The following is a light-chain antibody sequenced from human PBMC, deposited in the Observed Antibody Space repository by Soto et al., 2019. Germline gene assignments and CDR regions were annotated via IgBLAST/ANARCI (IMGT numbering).Light chain of an antibody. V-gene: IGKV3-20*01. CDR2: DAS. CDR3: QQFSSYPLT. J-gene: IGKJ4*01. CDR1: QSVSSSY. Sequence: MLTQSPATLSLYTGERATLSCRASQSVSSSYLAWYQQKPGQAPRLLIYDASSRATGIPDRFSGGGSGTDFTLTISRLEPEDVAVYYCQQFSSYPLTFGGGSNV.